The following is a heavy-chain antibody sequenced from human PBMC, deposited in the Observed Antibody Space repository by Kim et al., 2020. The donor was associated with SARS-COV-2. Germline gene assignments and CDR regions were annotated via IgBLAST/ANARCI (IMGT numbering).Heavy chain of an antibody. CDR3: ATTPVSSSWYGVDQ. Sequence: SETLSLTCDVFGDSISSSTLWSWVRQPPGKGLEWIGEIYHTGGTNYNPSLKSRVSISMDKSNNRFFLTLNFVTAADTAVYYCATTPVSSSWYGVDQWGQGTLATVSS. CDR2: IYHTGGT. J-gene: IGHJ4*02. D-gene: IGHD6-13*01. CDR1: GDSISSSTL. V-gene: IGHV4-4*02.